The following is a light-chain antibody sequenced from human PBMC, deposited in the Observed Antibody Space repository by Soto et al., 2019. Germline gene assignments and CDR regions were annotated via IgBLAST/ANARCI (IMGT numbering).Light chain of an antibody. CDR3: QQGWT. J-gene: IGKJ1*01. V-gene: IGKV1-5*01. Sequence: DIQMTQSPSTLSASVGDRVTITCRASQSISSWLAWYQQKPGKAPKLLIYDASSLESGVPSRFSGSGSGTEFTLTISSLQPDDFATYYCQQGWTCGQGTKVEI. CDR2: DAS. CDR1: QSISSW.